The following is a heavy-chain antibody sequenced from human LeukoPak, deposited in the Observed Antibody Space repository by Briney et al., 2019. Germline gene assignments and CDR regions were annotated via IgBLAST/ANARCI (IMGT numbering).Heavy chain of an antibody. CDR3: ARGTAHYDILTGYSPLDY. Sequence: ASVKVSCKASGYTFTSYGISWVRQAPGQGLEWMGWISAYNGNTNYAQKLQGRVTMTTDTSTSTAYMELRSLRSDDTAVYYCARGTAHYDILTGYSPLDYWGQGTLVTVSS. V-gene: IGHV1-18*01. D-gene: IGHD3-9*01. J-gene: IGHJ4*02. CDR2: ISAYNGNT. CDR1: GYTFTSYG.